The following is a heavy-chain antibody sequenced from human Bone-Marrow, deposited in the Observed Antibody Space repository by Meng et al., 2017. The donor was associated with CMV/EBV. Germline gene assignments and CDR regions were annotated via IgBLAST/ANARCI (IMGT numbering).Heavy chain of an antibody. CDR1: QFTFSDHY. Sequence: SLKISCATSQFTFSDHYMDWVRQAPGKGLEWVGRSRNKANNHVTEYAASVKGRFTISRDDSKNSLYLQMNSLRTEDTAVYFCVREVAAAYFDPWGQGTLFTVSS. V-gene: IGHV3-72*01. J-gene: IGHJ5*02. CDR3: VREVAAAYFDP. D-gene: IGHD2-15*01. CDR2: SRNKANNHVT.